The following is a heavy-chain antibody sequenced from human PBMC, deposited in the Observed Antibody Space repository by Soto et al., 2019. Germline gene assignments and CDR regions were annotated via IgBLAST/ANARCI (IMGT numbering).Heavy chain of an antibody. V-gene: IGHV3-7*01. D-gene: IGHD1-1*01. CDR3: ARLAGETTIYDY. J-gene: IGHJ4*02. Sequence: GGSLRLSCAASGFTVSSNYMNWVRQAPGKGLEWVATIKQDGSEKYYVDSVRGRFTISRDNAENSLFLQMNSLRAEDTAVYYCARLAGETTIYDYWGQGTLVTVSS. CDR1: GFTVSSNY. CDR2: IKQDGSEK.